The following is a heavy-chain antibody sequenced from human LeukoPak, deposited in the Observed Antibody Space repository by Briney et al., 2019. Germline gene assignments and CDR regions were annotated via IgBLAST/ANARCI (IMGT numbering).Heavy chain of an antibody. J-gene: IGHJ4*02. D-gene: IGHD5-12*01. CDR2: INPNSGGT. Sequence: ASVKVSCKASGYTFTGYYMHWVRQAPGQGLEWMGWINPNSGGTNYAQKFQGRVTMTWDTSISTAYMELSRLRSDDTAVYYCAREGGYSGYDKWDYWGQGTLVTVSS. V-gene: IGHV1-2*02. CDR1: GYTFTGYY. CDR3: AREGGYSGYDKWDY.